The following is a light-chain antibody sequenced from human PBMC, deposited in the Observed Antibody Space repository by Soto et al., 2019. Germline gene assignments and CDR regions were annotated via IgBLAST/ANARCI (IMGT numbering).Light chain of an antibody. CDR2: GAS. J-gene: IGKJ1*01. Sequence: EIVLTQSPGTLSLSPGERGTLSCRASQSVISDYVAWYQQKPGQAPRLLIYGASTRATGIPARFSGSGSGTEFTLTISSLQSEDFAVYYCQQYNNWPPWTFGQGTKVDIK. CDR1: QSVISD. V-gene: IGKV3-15*01. CDR3: QQYNNWPPWT.